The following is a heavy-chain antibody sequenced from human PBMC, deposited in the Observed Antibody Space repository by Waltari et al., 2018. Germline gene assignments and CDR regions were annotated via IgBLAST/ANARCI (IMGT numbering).Heavy chain of an antibody. CDR2: IYYSVST. CDR1: GGSISSSSYY. Sequence: QLQLQESGPGLVKPSETLSLTCTVSGGSISSSSYYWGWIRQHPGKGLEWIASIYYSVSTYYNPSLKSRVTISVDTSKNQFSLKLSSVTAADTAVYYCAGIATVTTNWGQGTLVTVSS. D-gene: IGHD4-17*01. J-gene: IGHJ4*02. V-gene: IGHV4-39*07. CDR3: AGIATVTTN.